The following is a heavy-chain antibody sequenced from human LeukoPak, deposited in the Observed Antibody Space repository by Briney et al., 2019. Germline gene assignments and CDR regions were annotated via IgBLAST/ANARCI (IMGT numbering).Heavy chain of an antibody. J-gene: IGHJ4*02. CDR3: ARDRRYSDVVATMAPDC. D-gene: IGHD5-12*01. Sequence: KPGGSLRLSCAASGFNFSDYYMTWIRQAPGKGLEWVSYITSSSSYTNYADSVKGRFTISRDNAKNSLYLQMNSLRAEDTAVYYCARDRRYSDVVATMAPDCWGQGTLVTVSS. CDR2: ITSSSSYT. CDR1: GFNFSDYY. V-gene: IGHV3-11*05.